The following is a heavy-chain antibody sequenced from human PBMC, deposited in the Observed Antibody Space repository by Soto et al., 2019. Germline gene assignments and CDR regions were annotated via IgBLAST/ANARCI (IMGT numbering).Heavy chain of an antibody. J-gene: IGHJ4*02. V-gene: IGHV3-23*01. CDR1: GFTFSSYA. CDR3: AKGSVGYYYFWSGYPGGSSFDY. Sequence: EVQLLESGGGLVQPGGSLRLSCAASGFTFSSYAMSWVRQAPGKGLEWVSAISGSGGSTCYADSVKGRFTIYRENSKNTLYRQMNSLRAEDTAVYYCAKGSVGYYYFWSGYPGGSSFDYLGQGTLVTVSS. CDR2: ISGSGGST. D-gene: IGHD3-3*01.